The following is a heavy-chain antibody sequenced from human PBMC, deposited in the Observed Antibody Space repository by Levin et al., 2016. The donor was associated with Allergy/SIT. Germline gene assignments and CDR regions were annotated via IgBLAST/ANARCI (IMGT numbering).Heavy chain of an antibody. Sequence: GESLKISCSASGFTFSSYAMHWVRQAPGKGLEYVSAITSIGSSPYYVESVKGRFSISRDNSKNTLYLQMSSLRPEDTAVYYCVKDLQLGGYGNYFDYWGQGILVTVSS. V-gene: IGHV3-64D*06. CDR1: GFTFSSYA. CDR2: ITSIGSSP. CDR3: VKDLQLGGYGNYFDY. J-gene: IGHJ4*02. D-gene: IGHD5-12*01.